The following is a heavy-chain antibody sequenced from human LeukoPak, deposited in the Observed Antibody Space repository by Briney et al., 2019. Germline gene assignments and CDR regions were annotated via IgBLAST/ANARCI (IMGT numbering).Heavy chain of an antibody. Sequence: SETLSLTCTVSGGSISSYYWSWIRQPPGKGLEWIGYIYYSGSTNYNPSLKSRVTISVDTSKNQFSLKLSSVTAADTAVYYCARHSVEEVVRAAMNRVCYYGMDVWGQGTTVTVSS. CDR1: GGSISSYY. D-gene: IGHD2-2*01. CDR2: IYYSGST. CDR3: ARHSVEEVVRAAMNRVCYYGMDV. J-gene: IGHJ6*02. V-gene: IGHV4-59*08.